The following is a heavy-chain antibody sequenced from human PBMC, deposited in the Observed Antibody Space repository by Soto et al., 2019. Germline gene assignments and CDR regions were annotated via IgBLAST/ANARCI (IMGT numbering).Heavy chain of an antibody. J-gene: IGHJ5*02. CDR1: GGSISSGGYY. CDR2: IYYSGST. V-gene: IGHV4-31*03. CDR3: AREITYYYDSSGSNWFDP. Sequence: SETLSLTCTVSGGSISSGGYYWSWIRQHPGKGLEWIGYIYYSGSTYYNPSLKSRVTISVDTSKNQFSLKLSSVTAADTAVYYCAREITYYYDSSGSNWFDPWGQGTLVTV. D-gene: IGHD3-22*01.